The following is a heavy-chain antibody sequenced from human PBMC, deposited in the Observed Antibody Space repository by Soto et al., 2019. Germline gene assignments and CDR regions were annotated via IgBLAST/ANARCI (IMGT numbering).Heavy chain of an antibody. CDR2: ISVSTVDNT. V-gene: IGHV3-23*01. D-gene: IGHD3-22*01. J-gene: IGHJ4*01. Sequence: PGGSRRLSCAASGFTFDTYAMTWVRQAPGKGLEWVSSISVSTVDNTLYAESVKGRFTITSASSTTTIYLHMNGLRLDDTAIYYCSREVDASGHYYGVDVFDIWGQGTLVTVSS. CDR3: SREVDASGHYYGVDVFDI. CDR1: GFTFDTYA.